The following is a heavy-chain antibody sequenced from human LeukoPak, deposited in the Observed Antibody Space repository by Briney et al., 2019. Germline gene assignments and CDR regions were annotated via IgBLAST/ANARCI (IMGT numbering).Heavy chain of an antibody. Sequence: GGSLRLSCAASGFTFSSYSMNWVRQAPGKGLEWVSSISSSSSYIYYADSVKGRFTISRDNAKNSLYLQMNSLRAEDTAVYYCARSPRGEYSSFSYDYWGQGTLVTVSS. CDR1: GFTFSSYS. CDR2: ISSSSSYI. D-gene: IGHD6-6*01. CDR3: ARSPRGEYSSFSYDY. J-gene: IGHJ4*02. V-gene: IGHV3-21*01.